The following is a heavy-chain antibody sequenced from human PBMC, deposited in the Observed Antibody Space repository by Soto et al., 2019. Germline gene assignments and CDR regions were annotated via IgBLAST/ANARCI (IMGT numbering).Heavy chain of an antibody. J-gene: IGHJ4*02. CDR1: GGSFNGYY. Sequence: SETLSLTCAVYGGSFNGYYWSWIRQPPGKGLEWIGEVNHSESTNYNPSLESRVTISVDTSKNQFSLKLSSVTAADTAVYYCARDSGWLFNFDYWGQGTLVTVSS. V-gene: IGHV4-34*01. D-gene: IGHD3-22*01. CDR3: ARDSGWLFNFDY. CDR2: VNHSEST.